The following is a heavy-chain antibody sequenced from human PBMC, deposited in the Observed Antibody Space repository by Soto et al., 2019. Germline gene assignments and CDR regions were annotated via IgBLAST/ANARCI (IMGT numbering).Heavy chain of an antibody. CDR2: IYPGDSDT. CDR1: GYSFTSYW. J-gene: IGHJ3*02. D-gene: IGHD3-22*01. Sequence: GESLKISCKGSGYSFTSYWIGWVRQMPGKGLEWMGIIYPGDSDTRYSPSFQGQVTISAEKSISTAYLQWSSLKASDTAMYYCARQPLLTYYYDTNRTGVASRVRGAFDIWGQGTMVTVSS. CDR3: ARQPLLTYYYDTNRTGVASRVRGAFDI. V-gene: IGHV5-51*01.